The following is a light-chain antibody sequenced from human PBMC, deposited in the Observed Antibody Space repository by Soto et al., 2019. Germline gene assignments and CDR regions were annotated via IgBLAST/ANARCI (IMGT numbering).Light chain of an antibody. CDR1: QSVSSN. Sequence: ERIMTQSPATLSVSPGESATLSCRASQSVSSNLAWYQQKPGQAPRLLIYGVSTRATGIPARFSGSGSGTDFTLTISSLQSEDFALYFCQQDNSWPLTFGGGTKVDIK. V-gene: IGKV3-15*01. J-gene: IGKJ4*01. CDR3: QQDNSWPLT. CDR2: GVS.